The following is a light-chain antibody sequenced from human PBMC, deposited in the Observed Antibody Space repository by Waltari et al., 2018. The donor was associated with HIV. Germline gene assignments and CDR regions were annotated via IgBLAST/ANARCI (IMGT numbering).Light chain of an antibody. CDR2: EVT. CDR1: SSDLGGYNY. V-gene: IGLV2-8*01. Sequence: QSALTQPPSASGSPGQSVTMSCTGTSSDLGGYNYVSCYQQHPGKAPKLIMTEVTKRPSGVPDRFSGSKSGNTASLTVSGLQAEDEAHYYCSSYAPTNKFYVLFGGGTTLTVL. CDR3: SSYAPTNKFYVL. J-gene: IGLJ2*01.